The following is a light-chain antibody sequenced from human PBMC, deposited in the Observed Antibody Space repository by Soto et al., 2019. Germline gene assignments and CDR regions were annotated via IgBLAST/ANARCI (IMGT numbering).Light chain of an antibody. V-gene: IGLV2-8*01. Sequence: QSVLTQPLSASGSPGQSVTISCTGTSSDVGGYNYVSWYQQHPGKAPKVVIYEVTKRPSGVPDRFSGSKSGNTASLTVSGLQAEDEADYYCNSYAGSNSFVFGTGTKVTVL. J-gene: IGLJ1*01. CDR2: EVT. CDR3: NSYAGSNSFV. CDR1: SSDVGGYNY.